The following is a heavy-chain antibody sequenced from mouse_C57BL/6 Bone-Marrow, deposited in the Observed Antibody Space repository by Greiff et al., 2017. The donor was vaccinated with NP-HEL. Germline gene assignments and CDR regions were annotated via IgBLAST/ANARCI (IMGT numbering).Heavy chain of an antibody. CDR1: GYTFTDYY. V-gene: IGHV1-26*01. Sequence: EVQLQQSGPELVKPGASVKISCKASGYTFTDYYMNWVKQSHGKSLEWIGDINPNNGGTSYNQKFKGKATLTVDKSSSTAYMELRSLTSEDSAVYYCATTVYFDYWGQGTTLTVSS. CDR3: ATTVYFDY. CDR2: INPNNGGT. D-gene: IGHD1-1*01. J-gene: IGHJ2*01.